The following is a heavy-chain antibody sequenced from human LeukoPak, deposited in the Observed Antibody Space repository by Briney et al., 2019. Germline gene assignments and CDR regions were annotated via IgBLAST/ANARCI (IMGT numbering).Heavy chain of an antibody. CDR3: AREYYFDNSGYYGVGDY. V-gene: IGHV1-2*02. J-gene: IGHJ4*02. D-gene: IGHD3-22*01. CDR1: GYTFTDYY. Sequence: ASVKVSCKASGYTFTDYYMHWVRQAPGQGLEWMGYINPNSGGTNCAQKFQGRVTMTRDTSISTAYMELSRLRSDDTAVYYCAREYYFDNSGYYGVGDYWGQGTLVTVSS. CDR2: INPNSGGT.